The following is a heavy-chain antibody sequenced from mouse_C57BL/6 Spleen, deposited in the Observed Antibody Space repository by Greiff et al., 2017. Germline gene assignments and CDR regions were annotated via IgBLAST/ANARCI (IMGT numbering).Heavy chain of an antibody. Sequence: EVQLQQSGPELVKPGASVKMSCKASGYTFTDYNMHWVKQSHGKSLEWIGYINPNNGGTSYNQKVKGKATLTVNKSSSTAYMELRSLTSEDSAVYYCARTPSIATVVPYFDYWGQGTTLTVSS. V-gene: IGHV1-22*01. J-gene: IGHJ2*01. CDR3: ARTPSIATVVPYFDY. CDR1: GYTFTDYN. D-gene: IGHD1-1*01. CDR2: INPNNGGT.